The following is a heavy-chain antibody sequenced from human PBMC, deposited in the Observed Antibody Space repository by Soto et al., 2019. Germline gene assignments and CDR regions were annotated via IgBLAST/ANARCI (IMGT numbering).Heavy chain of an antibody. CDR2: ISAYNGNT. CDR1: GYTFTSYG. Sequence: ASVKVSCKASGYTFTSYGISWVRQAPGQGLEWMGWISAYNGNTNYAQKLQGRVTVTTDTSTSTAYMELRSLRSDDAAVYYCARVPNNRFLEWLLPEFDYWGQGTLVTVSS. V-gene: IGHV1-18*01. CDR3: ARVPNNRFLEWLLPEFDY. J-gene: IGHJ4*02. D-gene: IGHD3-3*01.